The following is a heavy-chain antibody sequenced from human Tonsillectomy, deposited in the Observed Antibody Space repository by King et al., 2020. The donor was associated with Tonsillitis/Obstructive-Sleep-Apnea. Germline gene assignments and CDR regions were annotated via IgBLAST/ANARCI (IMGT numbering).Heavy chain of an antibody. CDR1: GYTFTSYG. CDR2: ISAYNGNT. J-gene: IGHJ6*03. CDR3: ARVGHRGIAAAGEVYYYMDV. V-gene: IGHV1-18*01. D-gene: IGHD6-13*01. Sequence: QLVQSGAEVKKPGASVKVSCKASGYTFTSYGISWVRQAPGQGLEWMGWISAYNGNTNYAQKLQGRVTMTTDTSTSTAYMELRSLRSDDTAVYYCARVGHRGIAAAGEVYYYMDVWGKGTPVTVSS.